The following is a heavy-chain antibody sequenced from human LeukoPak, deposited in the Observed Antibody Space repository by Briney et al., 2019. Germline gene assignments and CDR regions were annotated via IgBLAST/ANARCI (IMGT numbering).Heavy chain of an antibody. CDR3: ARDGGGYSYGVAY. Sequence: GGSLRLSCAGSGFTFGTNSMSWVRQAPGKRLEWISYISSGGSTIYYADSVKGRFTISRDNAKNSLYLQMNSLRAEDTAVYYCARDGGGYSYGVAYWGQGTLVTVSS. V-gene: IGHV3-48*01. D-gene: IGHD5-18*01. J-gene: IGHJ4*02. CDR2: ISSGGSTI. CDR1: GFTFGTNS.